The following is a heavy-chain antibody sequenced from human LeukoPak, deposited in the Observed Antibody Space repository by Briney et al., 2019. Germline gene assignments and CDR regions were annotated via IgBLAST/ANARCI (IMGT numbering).Heavy chain of an antibody. J-gene: IGHJ4*02. V-gene: IGHV3-30*18. CDR2: TSYDGSNK. Sequence: GRSLRLSFAASGFTFRSYGMHWVRQAPGKGLGWVAVTSYDGSNKNYADSVKGRFTISRDNSTNTLYLQMNSLRAEDTAVYYCAKKSPGTYYAPPDYWGQGNLVTVSS. CDR3: AKKSPGTYYAPPDY. D-gene: IGHD3-10*01. CDR1: GFTFRSYG.